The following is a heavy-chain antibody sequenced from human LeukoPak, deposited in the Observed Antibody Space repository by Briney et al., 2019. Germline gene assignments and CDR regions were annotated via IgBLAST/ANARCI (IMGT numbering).Heavy chain of an antibody. D-gene: IGHD5-18*01. Sequence: GASVKVSCKASVFTFTSSAMQWVRQARGQRLEWIGWIVVGSGNTNYAHKVQERVTITRDMSTSTAYMELSSLRSEDTAVYYCAADLTGGYSNFDYWGQGTLVTVSS. CDR1: VFTFTSSA. CDR2: IVVGSGNT. J-gene: IGHJ4*02. CDR3: AADLTGGYSNFDY. V-gene: IGHV1-58*02.